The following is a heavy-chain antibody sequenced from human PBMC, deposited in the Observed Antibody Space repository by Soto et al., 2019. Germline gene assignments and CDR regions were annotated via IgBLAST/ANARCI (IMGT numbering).Heavy chain of an antibody. Sequence: PGGSLRLSCAASGFTFISYAMHWVRQAPGKGLEWVAVISYDGSNKYYADSVKGRFTISRDNSKNTLYLQMNSLRAEDTAVYYCARGGITMIAPSRAPAYGMDVWGQGTTVTVSS. CDR1: GFTFISYA. V-gene: IGHV3-30-3*01. CDR3: ARGGITMIAPSRAPAYGMDV. CDR2: ISYDGSNK. J-gene: IGHJ6*02. D-gene: IGHD3-22*01.